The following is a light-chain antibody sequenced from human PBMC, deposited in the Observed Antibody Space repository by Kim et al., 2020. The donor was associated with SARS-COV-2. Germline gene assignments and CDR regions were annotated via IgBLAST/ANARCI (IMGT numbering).Light chain of an antibody. Sequence: SYELTQPPSVSLAPGKTASITCGGNNIGSNSVHWYQQKPGQAPVLGIYYDSDRPSGIPERFSGSNSGNTATLTISRVEAGDEAAYYCQVWDHNREHVIFG. J-gene: IGLJ2*01. V-gene: IGLV3-21*04. CDR2: YDS. CDR3: QVWDHNREHVI. CDR1: NIGSNS.